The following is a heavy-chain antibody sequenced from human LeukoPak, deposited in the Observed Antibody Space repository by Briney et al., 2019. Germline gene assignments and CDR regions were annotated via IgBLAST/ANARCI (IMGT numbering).Heavy chain of an antibody. V-gene: IGHV1-2*02. D-gene: IGHD6-19*01. Sequence: GASVKVSCKASGYTFTSYYMHWVRQAPGQGLECMGWINPNSGGTNYAQKFQGRVTMTRDTSISTAYMELSRLRSDDTAVYYCARDVPWLALVDYWGQGTLVTVSS. J-gene: IGHJ4*02. CDR2: INPNSGGT. CDR1: GYTFTSYY. CDR3: ARDVPWLALVDY.